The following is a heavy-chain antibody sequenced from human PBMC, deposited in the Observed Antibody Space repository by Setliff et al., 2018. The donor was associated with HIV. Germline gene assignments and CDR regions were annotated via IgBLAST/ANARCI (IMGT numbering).Heavy chain of an antibody. J-gene: IGHJ4*02. V-gene: IGHV4-59*01. Sequence: PSETLSLTCDVSEGYITGYYWTWIRQPPGRGLEWIGYIFYSGTTKFNPSLKSRAAISVDSSNNQFSLKMTSVTAADTAVYFCARFNALLGSSTYYDYWGPGLLVTVSS. CDR3: ARFNALLGSSTYYDY. D-gene: IGHD3-22*01. CDR1: EGYITGYY. CDR2: IFYSGTT.